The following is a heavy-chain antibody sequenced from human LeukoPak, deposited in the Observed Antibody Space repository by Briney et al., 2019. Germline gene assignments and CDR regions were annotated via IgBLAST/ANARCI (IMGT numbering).Heavy chain of an antibody. CDR1: GYIFTDYY. D-gene: IGHD1-1*01. Sequence: GASVKVSCGTSGYIFTDYYLHWVRQAPGQGLEWMGWIDPARADTKYAQSFQGRVALTWDTSINTAYMEVSRLTSDDTAMFYCARDPPGTTAFDVWGQGTMVTVSS. V-gene: IGHV1-2*02. CDR2: IDPARADT. CDR3: ARDPPGTTAFDV. J-gene: IGHJ3*01.